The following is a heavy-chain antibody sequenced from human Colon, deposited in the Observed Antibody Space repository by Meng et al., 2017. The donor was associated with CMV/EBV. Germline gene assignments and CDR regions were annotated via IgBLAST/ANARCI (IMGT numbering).Heavy chain of an antibody. D-gene: IGHD4/OR15-4a*01. CDR2: ISHEGSRT. V-gene: IGHV3-74*01. Sequence: GGSLRLSCTGPGFTFSGYWMHWVRQSPEKGLMWVARISHEGSRTIYADSVKGRFTVSRDNARNALYLQMNSLRDDDTAVYYCARDLLGDNDYVFDQWGQGMMVTVSS. J-gene: IGHJ4*02. CDR3: ARDLLGDNDYVFDQ. CDR1: GFTFSGYW.